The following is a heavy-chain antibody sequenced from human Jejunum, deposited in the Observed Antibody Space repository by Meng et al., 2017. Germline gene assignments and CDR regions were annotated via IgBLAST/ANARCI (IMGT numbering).Heavy chain of an antibody. CDR1: GFTFSNYA. CDR2: MDYRGST. D-gene: IGHD2-2*01. Sequence: VQLVGSGGGLFKPGGSRKLSCAASGFTFSNYAINWVRQAPGKELEWIGYMDYRGSTFYNPSLKSRVTISVDTSKNQFSLKLSSVTAADTAVYFCARGELLWDYWGQGTLVTVSS. J-gene: IGHJ4*02. V-gene: IGHV4-30-4*08. CDR3: ARGELLWDY.